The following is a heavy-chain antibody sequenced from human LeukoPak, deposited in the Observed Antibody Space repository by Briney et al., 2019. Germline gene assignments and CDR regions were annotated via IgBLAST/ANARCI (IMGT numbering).Heavy chain of an antibody. D-gene: IGHD2-2*01. CDR2: INHSGST. V-gene: IGHV4-34*01. J-gene: IGHJ5*02. CDR3: ARGVGGYCSSTSCRPSRFDP. CDR1: GGSFSGYY. Sequence: PSETLSLTCAVYGGSFSGYYWSWIRQPPGKGLEWTGEINHSGSTNYNPSLKSRVTISVDTSKNQFSLKLSSVTAADTAVYYCARGVGGYCSSTSCRPSRFDPWGQGTLVTVSS.